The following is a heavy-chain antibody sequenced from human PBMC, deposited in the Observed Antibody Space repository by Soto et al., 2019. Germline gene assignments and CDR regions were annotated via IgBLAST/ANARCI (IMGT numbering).Heavy chain of an antibody. J-gene: IGHJ6*02. D-gene: IGHD1-26*01. CDR3: ARDMWVVGALYYHYYGMDV. CDR1: GYTFTSYG. CDR2: ISAYNGNT. V-gene: IGHV1-18*01. Sequence: ASVKVSCKASGYTFTSYGISWVRQAPGQGLEWMGWISAYNGNTNYAQKLQGRVTMTTDTSTSTAYMELRSLRSDDTAVYYCARDMWVVGALYYHYYGMDVWGQGTTVTVSS.